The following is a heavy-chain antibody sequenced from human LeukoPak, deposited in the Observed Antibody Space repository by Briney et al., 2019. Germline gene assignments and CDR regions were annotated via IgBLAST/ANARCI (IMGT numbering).Heavy chain of an antibody. CDR3: AKEGGRYGGMDV. J-gene: IGHJ6*04. CDR1: GYTFTSNK. Sequence: ASVKLSCKASGYTFTSNKIHWVRQAPGQGLDWMGIISPSSGSARQAQKFQGRVTMTRDMSTSTVHMELSSLRSEDTAVYYCAKEGGRYGGMDVWGKGTTVTVSS. D-gene: IGHD1-26*01. CDR2: ISPSSGSA. V-gene: IGHV1-46*01.